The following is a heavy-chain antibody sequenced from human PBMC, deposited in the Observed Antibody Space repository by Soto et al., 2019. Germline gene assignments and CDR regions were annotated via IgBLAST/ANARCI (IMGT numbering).Heavy chain of an antibody. Sequence: QVRLVQSGAEVKKPGASVSISCKTSGFTFTTYYIHWVRQAPGQGLEWMGMIDPSGGSTTYAQKFQGRITMTSDMSTGTVYMELSSLRSEDTAVYYCARVPYDTAGYSAFWGQGTLVTVSS. V-gene: IGHV1-46*01. CDR2: IDPSGGST. CDR3: ARVPYDTAGYSAF. J-gene: IGHJ4*02. CDR1: GFTFTTYY. D-gene: IGHD3-22*01.